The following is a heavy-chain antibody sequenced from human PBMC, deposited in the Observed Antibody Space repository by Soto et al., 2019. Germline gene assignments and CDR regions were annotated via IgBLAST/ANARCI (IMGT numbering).Heavy chain of an antibody. Sequence: SGPTLVNPTQTLTLTCTFSGFSLRTSGMCVSWIRKPPGKALEWLALIDWDDDKYYSTSLKTRLTISKDTSKNQVVLTMTNMDPVDTATYYCARMSPGIAAAGHNWFDPWGQGTLVTVSS. CDR3: ARMSPGIAAAGHNWFDP. CDR2: IDWDDDK. CDR1: GFSLRTSGMC. D-gene: IGHD6-13*01. J-gene: IGHJ5*02. V-gene: IGHV2-70*01.